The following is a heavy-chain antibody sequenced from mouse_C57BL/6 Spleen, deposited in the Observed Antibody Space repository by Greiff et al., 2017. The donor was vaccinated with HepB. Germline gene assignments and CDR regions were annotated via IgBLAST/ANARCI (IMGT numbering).Heavy chain of an antibody. CDR2: IDPENGDT. CDR1: GFNIKDDY. V-gene: IGHV14-4*01. J-gene: IGHJ2*01. Sequence: EVKLLESGAELVRPRASVKLSCTASGFNIKDDYMHWVKQRPEQGLEWIGWIDPENGDTEYASKFQGKATITADTSSNTAYLQLSSLTSEDTAVYYCTTSHGYYYFDYWGQGTTLTVSS. CDR3: TTSHGYYYFDY. D-gene: IGHD2-3*01.